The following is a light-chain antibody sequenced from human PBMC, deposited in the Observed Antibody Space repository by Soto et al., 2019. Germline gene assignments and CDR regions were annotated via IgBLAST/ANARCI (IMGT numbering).Light chain of an antibody. V-gene: IGLV2-14*01. CDR3: RSYTSSITLVV. J-gene: IGLJ2*01. Sequence: QSALTQPASVSGSPGQSITISCTGTSSDVGGYNYVSWYQQHPGKAPKLMIYDVTNRPSGVSNRFSGSKSGNTASLTISGLHAEDEADYYCRSYTSSITLVVFGGGTKLTVL. CDR2: DVT. CDR1: SSDVGGYNY.